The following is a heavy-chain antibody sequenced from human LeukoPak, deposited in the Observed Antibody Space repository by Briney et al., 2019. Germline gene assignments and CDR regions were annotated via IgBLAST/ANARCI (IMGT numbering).Heavy chain of an antibody. D-gene: IGHD6-13*01. J-gene: IGHJ4*02. Sequence: PGGSLRLSCAASGFTFSSYPMHWVRQAPGKGLEWVAVISYDGSNKYYADSVKGRFTISRDNSKNTLYLQMNSLRAEDTAVYYCAVFKAAAGLDYWGQGTLVTVSS. CDR2: ISYDGSNK. V-gene: IGHV3-30*04. CDR1: GFTFSSYP. CDR3: AVFKAAAGLDY.